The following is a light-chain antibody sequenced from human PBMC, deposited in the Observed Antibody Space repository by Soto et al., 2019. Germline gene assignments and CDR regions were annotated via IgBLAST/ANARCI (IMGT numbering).Light chain of an antibody. Sequence: EIVLTRSPGTLSLSPGESATLSCRASQSVSNNYLAWYQQKPGQAPRLLIYGASNRATGIPDRFSGSGSGTGLTLTISRLEPEDFAVYYCQQYGSSGTFGQGTKVDIK. V-gene: IGKV3-20*01. J-gene: IGKJ1*01. CDR3: QQYGSSGT. CDR1: QSVSNNY. CDR2: GAS.